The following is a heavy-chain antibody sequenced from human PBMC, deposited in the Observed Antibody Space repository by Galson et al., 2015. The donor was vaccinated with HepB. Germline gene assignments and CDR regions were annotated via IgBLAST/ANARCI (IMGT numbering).Heavy chain of an antibody. D-gene: IGHD6-19*01. CDR3: ARAIAVAGTRGVNGVDP. Sequence: TMSPTCAAYGRSFSGYYWSWLRPPREKGLEWIGEINHSGSTNYNPSLKRRVTISVDTPKNQFSLKLSSVTAADTAVYYCARAIAVAGTRGVNGVDPWGQGTLVTVSS. J-gene: IGHJ5*02. CDR1: GRSFSGYY. V-gene: IGHV4-34*01. CDR2: INHSGST.